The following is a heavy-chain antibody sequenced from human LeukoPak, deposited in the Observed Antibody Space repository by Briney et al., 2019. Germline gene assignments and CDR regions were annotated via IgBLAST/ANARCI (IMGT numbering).Heavy chain of an antibody. J-gene: IGHJ4*02. D-gene: IGHD3-22*01. CDR3: ARQYYYDSSGYYYPFDY. CDR2: INSDGSST. Sequence: PGGSLRLSCAASGFTFSTYWMHWVRQPPGKGLVWFSRINSDGSSTSYADSVKGRFTISRDNAKNTLYLQMNSLRAEGTAVYYCARQYYYDSSGYYYPFDYWGQGTLVTVSS. CDR1: GFTFSTYW. V-gene: IGHV3-74*01.